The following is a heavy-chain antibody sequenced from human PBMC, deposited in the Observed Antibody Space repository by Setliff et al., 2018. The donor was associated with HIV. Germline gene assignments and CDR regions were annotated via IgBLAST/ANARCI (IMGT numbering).Heavy chain of an antibody. CDR3: ATSTLGWSDDSFDL. CDR1: GYTFTSYT. J-gene: IGHJ3*01. Sequence: ASVKVSCKASGYTFTSYTMNWVRQAPGQGLEWMGWMNPNSGNTGYAQKFQGRVTMTRNTAISTAYMGLRRLKSEDTAVYYWATSTLGWSDDSFDLWGQGTMVTVSS. V-gene: IGHV1-8*02. CDR2: MNPNSGNT. D-gene: IGHD2-21*01.